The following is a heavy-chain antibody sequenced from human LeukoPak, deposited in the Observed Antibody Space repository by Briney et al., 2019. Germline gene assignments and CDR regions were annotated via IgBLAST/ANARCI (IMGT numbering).Heavy chain of an antibody. V-gene: IGHV3-7*01. CDR3: ARVMYYYDGSGYYYLDDY. CDR1: GFTFSSYW. Sequence: GGSLRLSCAASGFTFSSYWMSWVRQAPGKGLEWVANIKQDGSEKYYVDSVKGRFTISRDNAKNSLYLQMNSLRAEDTAVYYCARVMYYYDGSGYYYLDDYWGQGTLVTVSS. D-gene: IGHD3-22*01. CDR2: IKQDGSEK. J-gene: IGHJ4*02.